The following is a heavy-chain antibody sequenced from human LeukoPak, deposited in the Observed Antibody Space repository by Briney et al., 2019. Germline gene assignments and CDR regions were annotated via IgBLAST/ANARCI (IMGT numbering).Heavy chain of an antibody. D-gene: IGHD6-19*01. CDR2: LTNSGST. CDR3: ARVVAVATEQWFDP. V-gene: IGHV4-34*01. CDR1: GESISGYS. Sequence: SETLSLTCAVYGESISGYSWNWIRQPPGKGLEWIGQLTNSGSTNYNPSLQSRVTILGDTSKNQFSLKLRSVTVADTGVYYCARVVAVATEQWFDPWGQGTLVTVSS. J-gene: IGHJ5*02.